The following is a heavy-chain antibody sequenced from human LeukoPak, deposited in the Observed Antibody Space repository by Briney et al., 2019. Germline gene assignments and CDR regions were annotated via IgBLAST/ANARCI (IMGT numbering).Heavy chain of an antibody. CDR1: GYSISSGFY. J-gene: IGHJ3*02. CDR2: MYHSGIR. CDR3: ARTRMYNWNYLPRDAFDI. V-gene: IGHV4-38-2*02. D-gene: IGHD1-7*01. Sequence: SETLSLTCTVSGYSISSGFYWGWIRHPPGKGLELSGGMYHSGIRSNHPSLKSRVTMSVDTSKNQFSLTLSSVTAADTAVYYCARTRMYNWNYLPRDAFDIWGQGKMVTVSS.